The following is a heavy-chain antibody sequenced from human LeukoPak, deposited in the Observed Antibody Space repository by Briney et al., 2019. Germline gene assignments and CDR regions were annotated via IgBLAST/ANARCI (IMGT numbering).Heavy chain of an antibody. CDR3: AKSLGVGGYTRYKGFDQ. J-gene: IGHJ4*02. CDR1: GFTFNSFA. Sequence: GGSLRLSCAASGFTFNSFAMNWVRQAPGKGLEWVSSISGSNGTSHYADFVKGRFTISRDNSKNTLYLQMNSLRAEDTAAYYCAKSLGVGGYTRYKGFDQWGQGTLVVVSS. CDR2: ISGSNGTS. D-gene: IGHD3-16*02. V-gene: IGHV3-23*01.